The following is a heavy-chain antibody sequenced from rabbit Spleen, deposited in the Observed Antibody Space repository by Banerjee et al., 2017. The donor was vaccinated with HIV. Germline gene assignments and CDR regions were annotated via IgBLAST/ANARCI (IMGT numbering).Heavy chain of an antibody. V-gene: IGHV1S40*01. D-gene: IGHD8-1*01. J-gene: IGHJ6*01. Sequence: QSLEESGGGLVQPGGSLTLSCKASGFSFNSGYDMCWVRQAPGKGLEWIACIYAGSSGNTYSATWAKGRFTISKTSSTTVTLQMTSLTAADTATYFCARDTGTSFSTYGMDLWGPGTLVTVS. CDR3: ARDTGTSFSTYGMDL. CDR1: GFSFNSGYD. CDR2: IYAGSSGNT.